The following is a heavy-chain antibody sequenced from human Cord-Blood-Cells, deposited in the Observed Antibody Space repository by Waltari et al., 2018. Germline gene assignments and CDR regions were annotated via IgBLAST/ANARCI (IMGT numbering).Heavy chain of an antibody. CDR3: AKDVGATFAFDI. D-gene: IGHD1-26*01. CDR2: ISLNSCSI. CDR1: GFTFDDYA. J-gene: IGHJ3*02. V-gene: IGHV3-9*01. Sequence: EVQLVESGGGLVQPGRSLRLSCAASGFTFDDYAMHWVRQAPGKGLEWVSGISLNSCSIGYADSVKGRFTISRDNAKNSLYLQMNSLRAEDTALYYCAKDVGATFAFDIWGQGTMVTVSS.